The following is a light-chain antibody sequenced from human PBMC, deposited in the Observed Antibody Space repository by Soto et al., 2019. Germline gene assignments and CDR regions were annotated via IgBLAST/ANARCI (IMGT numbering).Light chain of an antibody. CDR3: QQYKSYSPLT. V-gene: IGKV1-5*03. CDR2: KAS. Sequence: DIQTTQSPSTLSASVGDRVTITCRASQSISSWLAWYQQKPWKAPRLMIYKASDLESGVPSRFSGSGSGTDFTLIISSLQPDDFATYYGQQYKSYSPLTVGGWTKVDI. CDR1: QSISSW. J-gene: IGKJ4*01.